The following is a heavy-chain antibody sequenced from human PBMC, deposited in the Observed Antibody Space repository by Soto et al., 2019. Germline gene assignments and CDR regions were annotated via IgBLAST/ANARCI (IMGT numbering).Heavy chain of an antibody. CDR2: FSTGGDGGTA. CDR3: AKKVDSGPGSQYFDF. D-gene: IGHD3-10*01. J-gene: IGHJ4*02. V-gene: IGHV3-23*01. CDR1: GFTFSSYS. Sequence: GSLRLSCAASGFTFSSYSMSWVRQAPGKGLEWVSGFSTGGDGGTAYYVDSVKGRFTISRDNSKNTLFLQMNSLRAEDTAIYYCAKKVDSGPGSQYFDFWGQGTLVTVSS.